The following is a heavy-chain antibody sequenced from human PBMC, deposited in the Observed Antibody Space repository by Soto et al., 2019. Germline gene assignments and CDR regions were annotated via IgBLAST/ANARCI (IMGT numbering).Heavy chain of an antibody. CDR1: SDSITNYY. J-gene: IGHJ4*02. Sequence: QVQLQESGPGLVKPSETLSLTCTVSSDSITNYYWTWVRQPPGKGLEWIGYIHDSGRSNYNPSLKSGVKISVEASKKQFSPKLNSGDTADPAVYYCARVGGTRGWYWGQGTLVTVSS. V-gene: IGHV4-59*01. CDR2: IHDSGRS. D-gene: IGHD2-15*01. CDR3: ARVGGTRGWY.